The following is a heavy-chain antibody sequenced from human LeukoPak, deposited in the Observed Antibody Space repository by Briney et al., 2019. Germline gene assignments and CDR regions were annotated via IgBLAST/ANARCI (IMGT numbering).Heavy chain of an antibody. Sequence: PSETLSLTCTVSGGSISGYYWSWIRQPPGKGLEWIGYIYCSGSTNYNPSLKSRVTISVDTSKNQFSLKLSSVTAADTAVYYCARAAAGGGYNSDYWGQGTLVTVSS. D-gene: IGHD5-24*01. CDR2: IYCSGST. J-gene: IGHJ4*02. CDR3: ARAAAGGGYNSDY. CDR1: GGSISGYY. V-gene: IGHV4-59*01.